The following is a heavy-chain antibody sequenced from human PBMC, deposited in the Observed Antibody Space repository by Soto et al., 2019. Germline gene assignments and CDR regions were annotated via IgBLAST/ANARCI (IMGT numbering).Heavy chain of an antibody. J-gene: IGHJ4*02. V-gene: IGHV4-59*12. CDR3: ARLAVGLRYFDWLWARSYFDY. Sequence: PSETLSLACTVSGGPISSYYCNWGRHPPVKGLEWIGYTHYSGSTNSNSSLKSRVTISVDTSKNQFSLKLSSVTAADTAVYYCARLAVGLRYFDWLWARSYFDYWGQGTLVTVSS. D-gene: IGHD3-9*01. CDR1: GGPISSYY. CDR2: THYSGST.